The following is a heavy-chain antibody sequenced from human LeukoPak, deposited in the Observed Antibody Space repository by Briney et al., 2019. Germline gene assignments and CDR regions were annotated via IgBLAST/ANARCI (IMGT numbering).Heavy chain of an antibody. D-gene: IGHD3-3*01. CDR3: ARERPIRIFGVVPVWYFDY. CDR1: GFTFSSYW. CDR2: IKQDGSEK. J-gene: IGHJ4*02. V-gene: IGHV3-7*01. Sequence: GGSLRLSCAASGFTFSSYWMSWVRQAPGKGLEWVANIKQDGSEKYYVDSVKGRFTISTDNAKNSLYLQMNSLRAEDTAVYYCARERPIRIFGVVPVWYFDYWGQGTLVTVSS.